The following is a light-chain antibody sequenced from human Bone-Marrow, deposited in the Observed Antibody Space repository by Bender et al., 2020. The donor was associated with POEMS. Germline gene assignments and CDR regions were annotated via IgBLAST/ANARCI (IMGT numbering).Light chain of an antibody. Sequence: QSALTQPASVSGSPGQSLTISCTGISSDYVSWYQQHPGTAPKIMIYDVFNRPSGVSYRVSGTKSGNTASLTLSGLQAEDEADYYCSSYSSTSTPFVFGTGTHVTVL. V-gene: IGLV2-14*03. CDR3: SSYSSTSTPFV. CDR1: SSDY. CDR2: DVF. J-gene: IGLJ1*01.